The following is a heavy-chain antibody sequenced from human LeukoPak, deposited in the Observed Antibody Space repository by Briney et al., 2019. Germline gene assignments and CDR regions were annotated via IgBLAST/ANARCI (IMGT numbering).Heavy chain of an antibody. CDR1: GGSISSGGYY. D-gene: IGHD3-9*01. CDR3: ARAPVLRYFDWSTSAWYFDL. Sequence: SQTLSLTCTVSGGSISSGGYYWSWIRQHPGKGLEWIGYIYYSGSTYYNPSLKSRVTISVDTSKNQFSLKLSSVTAADTAVYYCARAPVLRYFDWSTSAWYFDLWGRGTLVTVSS. CDR2: IYYSGST. V-gene: IGHV4-31*03. J-gene: IGHJ2*01.